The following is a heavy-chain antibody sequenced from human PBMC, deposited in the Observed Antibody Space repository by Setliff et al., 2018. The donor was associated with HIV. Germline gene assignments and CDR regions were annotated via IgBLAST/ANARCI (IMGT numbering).Heavy chain of an antibody. V-gene: IGHV4-61*02. Sequence: SETLSLTCTVSGGSISSGSYYWSWIRQPAGKGLEWIGRIYTSGSTNYNPSLRSRVTVSMDTSKNQFSLTLRSVTAADRAVYYCARAQMHRGVVSWSLYYFDYWGQGALVTVSS. CDR2: IYTSGST. CDR1: GGSISSGSYY. J-gene: IGHJ4*02. CDR3: ARAQMHRGVVSWSLYYFDY. D-gene: IGHD3-10*01.